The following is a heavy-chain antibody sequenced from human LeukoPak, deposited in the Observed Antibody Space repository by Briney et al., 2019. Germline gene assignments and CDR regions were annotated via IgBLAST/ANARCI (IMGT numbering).Heavy chain of an antibody. D-gene: IGHD2/OR15-2a*01. CDR3: ARGNRATGYMDV. Sequence: SETLSLTCSVSGYSISSGFYWGWIRQPPGKGLEWIGSIYHSGTTYYNPSLKSRLTISVDTSKNQFSLKLSSVTAADTALYYCARGNRATGYMDVWGKGTTVTVSS. CDR2: IYHSGTT. CDR1: GYSISSGFY. V-gene: IGHV4-38-2*02. J-gene: IGHJ6*03.